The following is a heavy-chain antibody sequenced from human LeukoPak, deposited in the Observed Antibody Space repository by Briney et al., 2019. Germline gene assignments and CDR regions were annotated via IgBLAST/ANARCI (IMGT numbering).Heavy chain of an antibody. V-gene: IGHV3-21*01. CDR2: ISSSSSYI. CDR1: GFTFSSYS. Sequence: PGGSLRLSCAASGFTFSSYSMNWVRQAPGKGLEWVSSISSSSSYIYYADSVKGRFTISRDNAKNSLYLQMYSLRAEDTAVYYCSRGTGDSSWSDYYYYYMDVWGKGTTVTVSS. CDR3: SRGTGDSSWSDYYYYYMDV. J-gene: IGHJ6*03. D-gene: IGHD6-13*01.